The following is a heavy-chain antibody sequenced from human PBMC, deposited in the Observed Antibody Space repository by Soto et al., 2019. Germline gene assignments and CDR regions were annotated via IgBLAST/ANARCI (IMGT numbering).Heavy chain of an antibody. CDR1: GGSISNYY. V-gene: IGHV4-59*08. Sequence: SETLSLTCTVSGGSISNYYWSWIRQPPGKGLEWIGYIDHSGRADYNASLKSRVTMSVDTSKNQFSLSLSSVTAADTGVYYCTRQERGYCSGGNCPYYFDYWGQGTLVTVSS. CDR3: TRQERGYCSGGNCPYYFDY. J-gene: IGHJ4*02. CDR2: IDHSGRA. D-gene: IGHD2-15*01.